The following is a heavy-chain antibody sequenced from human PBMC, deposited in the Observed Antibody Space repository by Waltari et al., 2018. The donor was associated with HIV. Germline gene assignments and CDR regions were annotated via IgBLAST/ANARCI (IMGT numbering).Heavy chain of an antibody. Sequence: EVQLLESGGGLVQPGGSLRLSCAASGFTSRSYAMSLVRPAPGERLEWFSAISGSGGSTYYADSVKGRFTISRDNSKHTLYLQMNSLRAEDTAVYYCAKDSSGVTIFGVPYYYYYYGMDVWGQGTTVTVSS. CDR3: AKDSSGVTIFGVPYYYYYYGMDV. CDR1: GFTSRSYA. D-gene: IGHD3-3*01. CDR2: ISGSGGST. J-gene: IGHJ6*02. V-gene: IGHV3-23*01.